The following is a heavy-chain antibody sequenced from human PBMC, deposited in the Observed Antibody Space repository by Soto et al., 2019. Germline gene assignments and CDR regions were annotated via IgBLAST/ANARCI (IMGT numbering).Heavy chain of an antibody. CDR2: MNPNSGNT. CDR3: ARVDIAVAGMSDY. D-gene: IGHD6-19*01. V-gene: IGHV1-8*01. CDR1: GYTFTSYD. J-gene: IGHJ4*02. Sequence: ASVKVSCKASGYTFTSYDINWVRQATGQGLEWMGWMNPNSGNTGYAQKFQGRVTMTRNTSISTAYMELSSLRSEDTAVYYCARVDIAVAGMSDYWGQGTLVTVSS.